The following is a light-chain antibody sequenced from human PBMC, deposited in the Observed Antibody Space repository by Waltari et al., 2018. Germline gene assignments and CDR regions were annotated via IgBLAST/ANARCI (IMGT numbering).Light chain of an antibody. CDR3: QSYDSSYPAV. CDR2: EDN. J-gene: IGLJ7*01. CDR1: SGSIASSY. V-gene: IGLV6-57*01. Sequence: NFMLTQPHSVSESPGKTVTISCTRSSGSIASSYVQWFQQRPGSSPTTVIFEDNQRPSGVPDRFLGSIHSASHPASLTISGPQTEDGADYFCQSYDSSYPAVFGGGTPVAVL.